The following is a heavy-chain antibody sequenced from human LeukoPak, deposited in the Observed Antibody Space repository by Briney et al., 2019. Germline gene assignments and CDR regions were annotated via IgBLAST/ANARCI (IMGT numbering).Heavy chain of an antibody. CDR1: GFTFSSYW. J-gene: IGHJ3*02. D-gene: IGHD3-10*02. Sequence: GGSLRLSCAASGFTFSSYWMHWVRQAPGKGLVWVSRINSEGSSTSYADSVKGRFAISRDNAKNTLYLQMNSLRAEDTAVYFCAREMKVFGTDRGAFDIWGQGTMVTVSS. CDR2: INSEGSST. V-gene: IGHV3-74*01. CDR3: AREMKVFGTDRGAFDI.